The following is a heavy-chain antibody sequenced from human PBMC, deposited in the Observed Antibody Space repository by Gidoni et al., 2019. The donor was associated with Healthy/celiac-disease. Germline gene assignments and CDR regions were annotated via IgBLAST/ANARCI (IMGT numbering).Heavy chain of an antibody. V-gene: IGHV3-33*01. CDR1: GFTFSSSG. CDR3: AREGLAKTTPTHSPGVVDY. D-gene: IGHD7-27*01. CDR2: IWYDGSNK. Sequence: QVQLVESGGGVVQPGRSLRLSCAASGFTFSSSGMHWVRQAPGKGLEWVAVIWYDGSNKYYADSVKGRFTISRDNSKNTLYLQMNSLRAEDTAVYYCAREGLAKTTPTHSPGVVDYWGQGTLVTVSS. J-gene: IGHJ4*02.